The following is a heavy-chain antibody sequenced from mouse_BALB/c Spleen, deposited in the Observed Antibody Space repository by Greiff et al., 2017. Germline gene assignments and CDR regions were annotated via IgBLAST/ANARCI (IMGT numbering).Heavy chain of an antibody. CDR3: ARGPFYGSSPYAMDY. V-gene: IGHV2-9*02. D-gene: IGHD1-1*01. Sequence: QVQLQQSGPGLVAPSQSLSITCTVSGFSLTSYGVHWVRQPPGKGLEWLGVIWAGGSTNYNSALMSRLSISKDNSKSQVFLKMNSLQTDDTAMYYCARGPFYGSSPYAMDYWGQGTSVTVSS. CDR2: IWAGGST. J-gene: IGHJ4*01. CDR1: GFSLTSYG.